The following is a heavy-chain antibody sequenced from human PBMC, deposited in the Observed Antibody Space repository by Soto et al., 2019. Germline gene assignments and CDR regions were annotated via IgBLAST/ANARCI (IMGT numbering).Heavy chain of an antibody. CDR3: ARAALAAAGNPEYFKP. CDR1: GFTFSSYW. Sequence: GGSLRLSCAASGFTFSSYWMSWVRQAPGKGLEWVANIKQDGSEKYYVDSVKGRFTITRDNAKNSLYLQMNSLRAEDTAVYYCARAALAAAGNPEYFKPWGQGTLVTVSS. V-gene: IGHV3-7*04. CDR2: IKQDGSEK. D-gene: IGHD6-13*01. J-gene: IGHJ1*01.